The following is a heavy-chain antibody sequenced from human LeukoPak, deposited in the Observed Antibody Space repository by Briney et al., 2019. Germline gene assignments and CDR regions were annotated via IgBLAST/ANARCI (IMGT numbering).Heavy chain of an antibody. D-gene: IGHD3-22*01. CDR3: AREDSMIVVAGFDY. Sequence: SVKVSCKASGGTFSSYAISWVRQAPGQGFEWMGRIIPIFGTANYAQKFQGRVTITTDESTSTAYMELSSLRSEDTAVYYCAREDSMIVVAGFDYWGQGTLVTVSS. J-gene: IGHJ4*02. CDR2: IIPIFGTA. V-gene: IGHV1-69*05. CDR1: GGTFSSYA.